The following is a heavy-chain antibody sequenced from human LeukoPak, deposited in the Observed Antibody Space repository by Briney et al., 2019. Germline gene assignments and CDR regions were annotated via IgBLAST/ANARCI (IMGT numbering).Heavy chain of an antibody. CDR2: ISGSGGST. CDR1: GFTFSSYA. J-gene: IGHJ4*02. V-gene: IGHV3-23*01. D-gene: IGHD3-22*01. Sequence: GGSLRLSCAASGFTFSSYAVNWVRQAPGKGLEWVSAISGSGGSTYYADSVKGRFTISRDNSRNTLYLQMNSLRAEDTAVYFCAKRYYQDSSGYLGSIDYWGQGTLATVSS. CDR3: AKRYYQDSSGYLGSIDY.